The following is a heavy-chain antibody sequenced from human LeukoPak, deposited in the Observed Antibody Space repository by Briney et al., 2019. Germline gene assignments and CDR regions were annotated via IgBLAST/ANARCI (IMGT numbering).Heavy chain of an antibody. D-gene: IGHD1-14*01. CDR2: ISTSGTI. Sequence: GGSLRLSCAASGFTFSSYSMNWVRQAPGKGLEWVSYISTSGTIYYADSVKGRFTISRDNAKNSLYLQMNSLRAEDTAVYYCARGVSPGGYYYYGMDVWGQGTTVTVSS. CDR1: GFTFSSYS. CDR3: ARGVSPGGYYYYGMDV. J-gene: IGHJ6*02. V-gene: IGHV3-48*04.